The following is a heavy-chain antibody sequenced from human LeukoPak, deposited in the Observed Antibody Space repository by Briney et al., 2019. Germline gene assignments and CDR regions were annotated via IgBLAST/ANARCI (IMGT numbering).Heavy chain of an antibody. J-gene: IGHJ3*02. Sequence: LPGGSLRLSCAASGFTFSSYEMNWVRQAPGKGLEWVSYISSSGSTIYYADSVKGRFTISRDNAKNSLYLQMNSLRAEDTAVYYCARRSGSPPDVFDIWGQGTMVTVSS. V-gene: IGHV3-48*03. CDR3: ARRSGSPPDVFDI. CDR2: ISSSGSTI. CDR1: GFTFSSYE. D-gene: IGHD1-26*01.